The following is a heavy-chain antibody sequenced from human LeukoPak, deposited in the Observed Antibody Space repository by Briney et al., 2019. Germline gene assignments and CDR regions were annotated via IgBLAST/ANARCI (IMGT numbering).Heavy chain of an antibody. D-gene: IGHD6-13*01. CDR2: TYYRSKWYN. CDR3: ARVLSIAAAGTGSWFDP. Sequence: SQTLSLTCAISGDSVSSNSAAWNWIRQSPSRGLEWLGRTYYRSKWYNDYAVSVKSRITINPDTSKNQFSLQLNSVTPGDTAVYYCARVLSIAAAGTGSWFDPWGQGTLVTVSS. CDR1: GDSVSSNSAA. V-gene: IGHV6-1*01. J-gene: IGHJ5*02.